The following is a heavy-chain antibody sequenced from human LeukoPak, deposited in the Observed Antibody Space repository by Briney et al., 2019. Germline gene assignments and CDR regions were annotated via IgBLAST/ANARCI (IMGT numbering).Heavy chain of an antibody. CDR3: AGHGLAGCIGGRCFTFFHYYGMTS. D-gene: IGHD2-15*01. V-gene: IGHV5-51*01. J-gene: IGHJ6*02. CDR2: IFPDDSDT. Sequence: GESLKISCQGSGYSFTDYWIGWVRQMPGKGLEWMGIIFPDDSDTKYSPSFQGQVTISVDKSISTAYLLLGSLKASDSALDYCAGHGLAGCIGGRCFTFFHYYGMTSGAKGPRSPSP. CDR1: GYSFTDYW.